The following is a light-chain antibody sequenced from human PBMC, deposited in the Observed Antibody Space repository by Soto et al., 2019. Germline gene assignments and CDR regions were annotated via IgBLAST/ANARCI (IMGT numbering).Light chain of an antibody. CDR1: QSVSSN. CDR2: GAS. J-gene: IGKJ2*01. V-gene: IGKV3-15*01. Sequence: EIVMTQSPATLSVSPGERATLSCRASQSVSSNLAWYQQKPGQAPRLLIYGASTRATGIPARFSGSGSGTEFTLTISSLQSEDFATYYCQQYYSSPYTFGQGTKLEV. CDR3: QQYYSSPYT.